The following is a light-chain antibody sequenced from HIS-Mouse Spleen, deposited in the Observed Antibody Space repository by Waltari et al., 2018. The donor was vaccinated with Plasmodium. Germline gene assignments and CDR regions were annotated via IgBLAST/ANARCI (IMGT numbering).Light chain of an antibody. Sequence: QSALTQPASVSGSPGQSITISCTGTTSDVGSYNLFSWYQQHPGKAPKLMIYEGSKRPSGVSNRFSGSKSGNTASLTISGLQAEDEADYYCCSYVGSSTFVFGGGTKLTVL. J-gene: IGLJ3*02. V-gene: IGLV2-23*03. CDR2: EGS. CDR1: TSDVGSYNL. CDR3: CSYVGSSTFV.